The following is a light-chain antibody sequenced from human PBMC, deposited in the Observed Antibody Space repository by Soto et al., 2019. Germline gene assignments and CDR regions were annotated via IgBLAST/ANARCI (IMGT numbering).Light chain of an antibody. V-gene: IGLV1-40*01. CDR3: QSYDSSLSRV. CDR1: SSNIGAGYD. Sequence: QSVLTQPPSVSGAPGQRVTISCTWSSSNIGAGYDVHWYQQLPGTAPKLLIYGNSNRPSGVPDRFSGSKSGTSASLAITGLQAEDEADYYCQSYDSSLSRVFGTGTKVTVL. CDR2: GNS. J-gene: IGLJ1*01.